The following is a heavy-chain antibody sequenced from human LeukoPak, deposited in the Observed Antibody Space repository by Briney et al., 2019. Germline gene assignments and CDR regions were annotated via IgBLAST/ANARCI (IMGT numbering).Heavy chain of an antibody. CDR1: GFTSGDYA. D-gene: IGHD3-10*01. Sequence: QAGGSLRLSCTASGFTSGDYAMSWFRQAPGKGLEWVGFIRSKAYGGTTEYAASVKGRFTISRDDSKSIAYLQMNSLKTEDTAVYYCTRDPFGGIGDYWGQGTLVTVSS. CDR2: IRSKAYGGTT. V-gene: IGHV3-49*03. CDR3: TRDPFGGIGDY. J-gene: IGHJ4*02.